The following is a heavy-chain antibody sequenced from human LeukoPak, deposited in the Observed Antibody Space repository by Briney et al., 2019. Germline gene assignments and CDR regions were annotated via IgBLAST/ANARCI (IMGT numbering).Heavy chain of an antibody. CDR2: IIYVGST. Sequence: SGTPSLTSTLSLDSTSSLYWSWIRHPPRKGLEWIGYIIYVGSTDYNPSLKSRVTISVDTSKNQFCLKLNSAAAADTAVYYCARDYYDSRGEGVDIWGQGTMVTVSS. D-gene: IGHD3-22*01. CDR3: ARDYYDSRGEGVDI. CDR1: LDSTSSLY. V-gene: IGHV4-59*11. J-gene: IGHJ3*02.